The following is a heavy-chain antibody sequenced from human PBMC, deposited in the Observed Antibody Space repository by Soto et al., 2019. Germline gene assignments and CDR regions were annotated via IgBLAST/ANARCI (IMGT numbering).Heavy chain of an antibody. CDR3: ARGRKYYYDSSGYSTGYYFDY. Sequence: SETLSLTCGVYGGSFSGYYWSWIRQPPGKGLEWIGEVNHSGSTNYNPSLKSRVTISVDTSKNQFSLKLSSVTAADTAVYYCARGRKYYYDSSGYSTGYYFDYWGQGTLVTVSS. D-gene: IGHD3-22*01. J-gene: IGHJ4*02. CDR1: GGSFSGYY. V-gene: IGHV4-34*01. CDR2: VNHSGST.